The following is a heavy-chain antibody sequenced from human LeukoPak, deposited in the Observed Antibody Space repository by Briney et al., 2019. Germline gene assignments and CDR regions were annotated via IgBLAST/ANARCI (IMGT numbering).Heavy chain of an antibody. CDR3: ATGDRYSSGFSNY. J-gene: IGHJ4*02. Sequence: ASVKVSCKASGYTFTSYGISWVRQAPGQGLEWMGWISAYNGNTNYAQKLQGRVTITADTSTDTAYMELSSLRSEDTAVYYCATGDRYSSGFSNYWGQGTLVTVSS. CDR2: ISAYNGNT. D-gene: IGHD6-19*01. CDR1: GYTFTSYG. V-gene: IGHV1-18*01.